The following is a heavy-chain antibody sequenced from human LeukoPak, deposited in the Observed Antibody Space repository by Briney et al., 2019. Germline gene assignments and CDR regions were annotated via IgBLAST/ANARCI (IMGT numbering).Heavy chain of an antibody. Sequence: ASVKVSCKASGYTFTDYYMHWVRQAPGKGLQWMGGFDPEDGETIYAQKFQGRVTMTEDTSTDTAYMELSSLRSEDTALYYCARGYCTGGNCYSFGYWGQGTLVTVSS. D-gene: IGHD2-15*01. J-gene: IGHJ4*02. CDR1: GYTFTDYY. CDR2: FDPEDGET. CDR3: ARGYCTGGNCYSFGY. V-gene: IGHV1-24*01.